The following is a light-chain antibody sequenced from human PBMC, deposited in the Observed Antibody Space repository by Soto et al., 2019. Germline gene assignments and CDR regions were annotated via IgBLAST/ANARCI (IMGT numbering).Light chain of an antibody. J-gene: IGKJ2*01. CDR3: QRFDISPFP. Sequence: EIVLTQSPGTLSLSPGERATLSCRASQSVSSTYLAWDQQKPGQAPRLLIHGASGRATGIPDRFSGSGSGADFNINISSLEPEDFAVYSCQRFDISPFPCGQGTKLEIK. V-gene: IGKV3-20*01. CDR2: GAS. CDR1: QSVSSTY.